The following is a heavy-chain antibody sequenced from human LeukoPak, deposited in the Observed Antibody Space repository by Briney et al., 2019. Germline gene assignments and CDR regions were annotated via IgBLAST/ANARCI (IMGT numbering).Heavy chain of an antibody. V-gene: IGHV3-74*01. CDR1: GFTFCSYW. J-gene: IGHJ6*03. CDR2: INSDGSSA. Sequence: GGSLSLSCAASGFTFCSYWMHWVRQAPGKGVVWVSRINSDGSSASYADYVKGRFTISRDHAKHTLYLQMNSLRAEDTAVYYCAWYHGGSYYSFYYYYMDVRGEGTTVTISS. D-gene: IGHD1-26*01. CDR3: AWYHGGSYYSFYYYYMDV.